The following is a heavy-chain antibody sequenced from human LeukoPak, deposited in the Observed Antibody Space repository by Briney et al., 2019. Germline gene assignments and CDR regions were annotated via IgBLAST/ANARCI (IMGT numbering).Heavy chain of an antibody. D-gene: IGHD3-10*01. CDR3: ARVPRFGELLLFDY. CDR1: GGSISSGDYY. Sequence: PSETLSLTCTVSGGSISSGDYYWSWIRQPPGKGLEWIGYIYYSGSTYYNPSLKSRVTISVDTSKNQFSLKLSSVTAADTAVYCCARVPRFGELLLFDYWGQGTLVTVSS. J-gene: IGHJ4*02. V-gene: IGHV4-30-4*08. CDR2: IYYSGST.